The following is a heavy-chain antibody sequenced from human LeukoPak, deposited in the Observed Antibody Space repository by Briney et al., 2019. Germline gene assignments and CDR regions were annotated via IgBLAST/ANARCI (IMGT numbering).Heavy chain of an antibody. V-gene: IGHV1-18*01. Sequence: GASVKVSCKASGYTFTSYGISWVRQAPGQGLEWMGWISAYNGNTNYAQKFQGRITMTRNTSISTAYMELSSLTSDDTAVYYCARKLIFDPWGQGTLVTVSS. CDR1: GYTFTSYG. CDR3: ARKLIFDP. CDR2: ISAYNGNT. D-gene: IGHD2-8*01. J-gene: IGHJ5*02.